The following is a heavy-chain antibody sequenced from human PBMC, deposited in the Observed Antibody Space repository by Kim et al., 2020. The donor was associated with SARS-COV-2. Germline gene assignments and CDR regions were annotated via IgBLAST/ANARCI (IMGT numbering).Heavy chain of an antibody. J-gene: IGHJ4*01. CDR2: IMSSSRNI. CDR3: ARDFSTAPGGDY. V-gene: IGHV3-21*01. Sequence: GGSLRLSCVASGFTFRTYRMNWFRQAPGKGLEWVSSIMSSSRNIFYADSLKGRFTISRDNAKNTLYLQLDRLRAEDTGVYYCARDFSTAPGGDYWGHGTLVTVFS. D-gene: IGHD4-17*01. CDR1: GFTFRTYR.